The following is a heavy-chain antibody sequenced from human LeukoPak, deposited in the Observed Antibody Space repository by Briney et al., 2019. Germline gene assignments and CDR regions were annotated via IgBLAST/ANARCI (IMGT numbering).Heavy chain of an antibody. CDR1: GGSISSDY. CDR2: IHYSGST. Sequence: PSETLSLTCTVSGGSISSDYWSWVRQPPGKGLEWIGYIHYSGSTNYNASLKRRVTMSVDMSKNQFSLKLSSVTAADTAVYYCARPGGGYDFAVDYWGQGTLVTVSS. D-gene: IGHD5-12*01. CDR3: ARPGGGYDFAVDY. V-gene: IGHV4-59*08. J-gene: IGHJ4*02.